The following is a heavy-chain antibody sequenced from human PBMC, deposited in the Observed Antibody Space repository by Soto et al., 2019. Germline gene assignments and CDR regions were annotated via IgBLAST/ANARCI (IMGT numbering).Heavy chain of an antibody. V-gene: IGHV4-34*01. J-gene: IGHJ4*02. Sequence: SETLSLTCAVYGGSFSGYYWSWIRQPPGKGLEWIGEINHSGSTNYNPSLKSRVTISVDTSKNQFSLKLSSVTAADTAVYYCARACSSTSCYAFDYWGQGTLVTVSS. CDR1: GGSFSGYY. D-gene: IGHD2-2*01. CDR3: ARACSSTSCYAFDY. CDR2: INHSGST.